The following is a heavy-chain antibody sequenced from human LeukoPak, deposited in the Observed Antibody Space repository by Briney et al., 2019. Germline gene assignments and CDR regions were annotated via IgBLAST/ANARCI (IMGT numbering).Heavy chain of an antibody. Sequence: GGSLRLSCAASGFTFSTYIMNWVRQAPGKGLEWVSFISSSRSYIYYADSVKGRFTISRDNSKNTLYLQMNSLRAEDTAVYYCAKSGLNRFDYWGQGTLVTVSS. D-gene: IGHD2-15*01. CDR1: GFTFSTYI. J-gene: IGHJ4*02. V-gene: IGHV3-21*04. CDR2: ISSSRSYI. CDR3: AKSGLNRFDY.